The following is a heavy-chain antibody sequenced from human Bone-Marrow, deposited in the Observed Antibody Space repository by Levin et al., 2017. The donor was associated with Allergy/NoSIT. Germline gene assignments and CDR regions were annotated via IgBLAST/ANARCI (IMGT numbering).Heavy chain of an antibody. J-gene: IGHJ4*02. Sequence: RPSETLSLTCTVSGASISSYYWSWIRQPAGKGLEWIGRLSSSGSTNYNPSLKSRLTMSLDTSKNQFPLKLTSVTAADTAVYYCAREKDYGSGRGFDYWGQGTLVTVSS. CDR1: GASISSYY. V-gene: IGHV4-4*07. CDR3: AREKDYGSGRGFDY. D-gene: IGHD3-10*01. CDR2: LSSSGST.